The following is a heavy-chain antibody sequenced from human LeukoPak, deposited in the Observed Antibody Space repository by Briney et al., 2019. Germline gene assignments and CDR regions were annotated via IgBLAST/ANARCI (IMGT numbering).Heavy chain of an antibody. CDR3: ATIYYDTSGFV. CDR1: GYAFRGYS. CDR2: ININTGKP. Sequence: ASVKVSCKGSGYAFRGYSMNWVRQAPGQGLEWMGWININTGKPTYAQGFTGRFVFSLDTSVSTAYLHISGLKAEDTAVYYCATIYYDTSGFVWGQGTLVTVSS. V-gene: IGHV7-4-1*02. J-gene: IGHJ4*02. D-gene: IGHD3-22*01.